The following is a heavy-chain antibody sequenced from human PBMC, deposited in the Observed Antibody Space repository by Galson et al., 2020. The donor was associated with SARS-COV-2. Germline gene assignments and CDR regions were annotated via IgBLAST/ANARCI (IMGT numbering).Heavy chain of an antibody. CDR2: TYYRSKWYN. CDR1: GDSVSSNSAA. V-gene: IGHV6-1*01. D-gene: IGHD6-19*01. J-gene: IGHJ4*02. CDR3: ARDSSGWYIDGYYFDY. Sequence: SQTLSLTCAISGDSVSSNSAAWNWIRQSPSRGLEWLGRTYYRSKWYNDYAVSVKSRITINPDTSKNQFSRQLNSVTHEDTAVYYCARDSSGWYIDGYYFDYWGQGTLVTVSS.